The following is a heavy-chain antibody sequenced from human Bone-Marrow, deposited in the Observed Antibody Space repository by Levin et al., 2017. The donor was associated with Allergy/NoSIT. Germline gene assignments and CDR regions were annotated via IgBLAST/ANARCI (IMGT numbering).Heavy chain of an antibody. CDR1: GGSIPSGGFC. V-gene: IGHV4-31*03. J-gene: IGHJ6*02. Sequence: SQTLSLTCSVSGGSIPSGGFCWRWVRHYPGKGLQWIGYISYSGTTNYNPSLKSRSTISIDTSKNQFSLKLSSVTDADTAVYYCARDRAIFGVVPGMDVWGQGTTVTVSS. CDR2: ISYSGTT. D-gene: IGHD3-3*01. CDR3: ARDRAIFGVVPGMDV.